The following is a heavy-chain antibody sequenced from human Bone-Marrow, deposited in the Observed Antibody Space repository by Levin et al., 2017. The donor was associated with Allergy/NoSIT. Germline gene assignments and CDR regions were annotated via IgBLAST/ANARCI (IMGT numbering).Heavy chain of an antibody. Sequence: ASETLSLTCTVSGGSIRDTYYYWGWVRQPPGKGLEWVGHIYFSGNTYFNPSLQSRLSISLDTSANHFSLKLTSVTAADTAVYSCVRSREPNWYFDLWGRGTLVTVSS. D-gene: IGHD1-26*01. CDR2: IYFSGNT. CDR1: GGSIRDTYYY. CDR3: VRSREPNWYFDL. V-gene: IGHV4-39*07. J-gene: IGHJ2*01.